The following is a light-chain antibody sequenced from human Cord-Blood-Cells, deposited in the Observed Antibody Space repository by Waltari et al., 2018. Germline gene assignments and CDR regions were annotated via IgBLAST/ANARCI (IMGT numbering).Light chain of an antibody. CDR3: QQRSNWPRLT. J-gene: IGKJ4*01. CDR2: DAS. V-gene: IGKV3-11*01. Sequence: GERATLSCRASQSVSSYLAWYQQKPGQAPRLLIYDASNRATGIPARFSGSGSGTDFTLTISSLEPEDFAVYYCQQRSNWPRLTFGGGTKVEIK. CDR1: QSVSSY.